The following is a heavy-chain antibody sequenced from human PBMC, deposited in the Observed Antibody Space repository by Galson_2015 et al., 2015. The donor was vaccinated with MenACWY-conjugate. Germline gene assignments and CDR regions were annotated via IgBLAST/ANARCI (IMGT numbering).Heavy chain of an antibody. Sequence: SLRLSCAASGFTFSSYAMSWVRQAPGKGLEWVSAISGSGGSTYYADSVKGRFTISRDNSKNTLYLQMNSLRAEDTAVYYCAKAVGATKVLAWFDPWGQGTLVTVSS. D-gene: IGHD1-26*01. CDR3: AKAVGATKVLAWFDP. V-gene: IGHV3-23*01. CDR1: GFTFSSYA. CDR2: ISGSGGST. J-gene: IGHJ5*02.